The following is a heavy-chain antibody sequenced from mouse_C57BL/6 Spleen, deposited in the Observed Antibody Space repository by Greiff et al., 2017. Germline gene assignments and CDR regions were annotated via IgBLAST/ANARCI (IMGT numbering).Heavy chain of an antibody. V-gene: IGHV5-4*03. CDR3: ARGETGTRAMDY. CDR1: GFTFSSYA. J-gene: IGHJ4*01. Sequence: EVKLMESGGGLVKPGGSLKLSCAASGFTFSSYAMSWVRQTPEKRLEWVATISDGGSYTYYPDNVKGRFTISRDNAKNNLYLQMSHLKSEDTAMYYCARGETGTRAMDYWGQGTSVTVSS. CDR2: ISDGGSYT. D-gene: IGHD4-1*01.